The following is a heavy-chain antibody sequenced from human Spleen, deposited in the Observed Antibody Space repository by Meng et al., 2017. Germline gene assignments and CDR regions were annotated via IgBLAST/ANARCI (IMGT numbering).Heavy chain of an antibody. CDR3: ARGGGGGYTYGLAY. D-gene: IGHD5-18*01. Sequence: VRLRAGGPGLVRPSETLSLPCTVSGASVSSGSNYWTWIRQPPGKGLEWIGYVYYNGHTSYKPSLKSRVTISMDTSKRQFSLKLTSVTAADAAVYYCARGGGGGYTYGLAYWGQGILVTVSS. CDR2: VYYNGHT. J-gene: IGHJ4*02. CDR1: GASVSSGSNY. V-gene: IGHV4-61*01.